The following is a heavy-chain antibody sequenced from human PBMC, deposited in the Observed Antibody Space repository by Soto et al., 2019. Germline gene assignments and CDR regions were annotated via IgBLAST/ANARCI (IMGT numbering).Heavy chain of an antibody. CDR1: GFTFGTYT. CDR2: ISGSGGSP. Sequence: GSLRLSCAASGFTFGTYTVSWVRRAPGKGLEWVSAISGSGGSPSYADSVQGRFTISRDNPKNTLYLQMNSLRAEDTAIYYCAKARCSTTNCYVPEYWGQGTLVTVS. V-gene: IGHV3-23*01. J-gene: IGHJ4*02. D-gene: IGHD2-2*01. CDR3: AKARCSTTNCYVPEY.